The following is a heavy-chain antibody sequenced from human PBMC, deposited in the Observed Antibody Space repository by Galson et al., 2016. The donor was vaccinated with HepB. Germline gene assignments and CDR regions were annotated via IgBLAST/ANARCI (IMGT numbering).Heavy chain of an antibody. CDR2: ISDNGST. J-gene: IGHJ5*02. D-gene: IGHD2-21*01. Sequence: LSLTCTVSGGSMSSYWAWIRQPPGKTLEWIASISDNGSTFYNPSLKSRVIISVDKSKNQFSLKVTSVTAADTALYFCARFAHWFDPWGQGTLVTVSS. V-gene: IGHV4-39*01. CDR3: ARFAHWFDP. CDR1: GGSMSSY.